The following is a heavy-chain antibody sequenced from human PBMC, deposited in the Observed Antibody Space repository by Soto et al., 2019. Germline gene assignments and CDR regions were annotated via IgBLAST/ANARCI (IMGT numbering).Heavy chain of an antibody. J-gene: IGHJ4*02. V-gene: IGHV4-34*01. D-gene: IGHD2-15*01. CDR3: AFQGSTAWQY. CDR1: GGSFSGYY. Sequence: SETLSLTCAVYGGSFSGYYWSWIRQPPGKGLEWIGEINHGGSTNYNPSLKSRVTISVDTSKNQFSLKLSSVTAADTAVYCCAFQGSTAWQYGGQGTLVPVSS. CDR2: INHGGST.